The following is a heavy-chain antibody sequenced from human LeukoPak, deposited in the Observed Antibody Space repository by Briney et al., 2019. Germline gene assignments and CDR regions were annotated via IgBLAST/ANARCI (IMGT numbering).Heavy chain of an antibody. Sequence: ASVKVSCKASGYTFTGYYMHWVRQAPGQGLEWMGWISAYNGNTNYAQKLQGRVTMTTDTSTSTAYMELRSLRSDDTAVYYCARDDSSGTYDYWGQGTLVTVSP. J-gene: IGHJ4*02. V-gene: IGHV1-18*04. CDR3: ARDDSSGTYDY. CDR1: GYTFTGYY. CDR2: ISAYNGNT. D-gene: IGHD3-22*01.